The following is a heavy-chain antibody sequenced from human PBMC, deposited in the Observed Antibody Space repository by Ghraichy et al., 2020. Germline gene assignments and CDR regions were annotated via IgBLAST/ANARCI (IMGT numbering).Heavy chain of an antibody. V-gene: IGHV3-49*04. CDR3: TRTITMVRGAGEGRFDY. CDR2: IRSKAYGGTT. Sequence: GGSLRLSCTASGFTFGDYAMSWVRQAPGKGLEWVGFIRSKAYGGTTEYAASVKGRFTISRDDSKSIAYLQMNSLKTEDTAVYYCTRTITMVRGAGEGRFDYWGQGTLVTVSS. J-gene: IGHJ4*02. CDR1: GFTFGDYA. D-gene: IGHD3-10*01.